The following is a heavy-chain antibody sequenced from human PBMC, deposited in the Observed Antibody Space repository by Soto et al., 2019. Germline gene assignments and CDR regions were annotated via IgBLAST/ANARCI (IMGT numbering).Heavy chain of an antibody. J-gene: IGHJ6*02. CDR3: ARGQVEYGMDV. CDR2: INHSGST. D-gene: IGHD2-2*01. V-gene: IGHV4-34*01. CDR1: GGSFSGYY. Sequence: QVQLQQWGAGLLKPSETLSLTCAVYGGSFSGYYWSWIRQPPGKGLEWIGEINHSGSTNYNPSLKSRVTISVDTSKNQCSLKLSSVTAADTAVYYCARGQVEYGMDVWGQGTTVTVSS.